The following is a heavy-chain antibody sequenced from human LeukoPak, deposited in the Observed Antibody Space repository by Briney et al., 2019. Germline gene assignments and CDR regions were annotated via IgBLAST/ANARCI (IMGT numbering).Heavy chain of an antibody. CDR1: GFTVSSNY. CDR2: IYSGGST. CDR3: ARDSPHTVGGNSVPPY. D-gene: IGHD4-23*01. V-gene: IGHV3-53*01. J-gene: IGHJ4*02. Sequence: GGSLRLSCAASGFTVSSNYMSWVRQARGKGLEWVSVIYSGGSTYYADSVKGRFTISRDNSKNTLYLQMNSLRAEDTAVYYCARDSPHTVGGNSVPPYWGQGTLVTVSS.